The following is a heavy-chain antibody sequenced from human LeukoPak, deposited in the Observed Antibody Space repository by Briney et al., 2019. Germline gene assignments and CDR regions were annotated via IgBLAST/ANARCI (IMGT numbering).Heavy chain of an antibody. V-gene: IGHV3-23*01. D-gene: IGHD1-1*01. J-gene: IGHJ4*02. CDR2: ISGSGGST. Sequence: PGGSLRLSCAASGFTFSSYAMSWVRQAPGKGLEWGSAISGSGGSTSYADSVKGRFTISRDNSKNTLYLQMNSLRAEDTAVYYCAKDRYNWSDASFDYWGQGTLVTVSS. CDR3: AKDRYNWSDASFDY. CDR1: GFTFSSYA.